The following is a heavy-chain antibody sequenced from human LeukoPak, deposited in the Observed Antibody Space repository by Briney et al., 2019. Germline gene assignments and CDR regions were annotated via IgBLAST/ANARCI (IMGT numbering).Heavy chain of an antibody. CDR1: GGTFSSYA. V-gene: IGHV1-69*13. J-gene: IGHJ6*02. CDR2: IIPIFGTA. Sequence: ASVSVSCKASGGTFSSYAISWVRQAPGQGLEWMGGIIPIFGTANYAQKFQGRVTITADESTSTAYMELSSLRSEDTAVYYCAIGYCSGGSCYSYYYYGMDVWGQGTTVTVSS. D-gene: IGHD2-15*01. CDR3: AIGYCSGGSCYSYYYYGMDV.